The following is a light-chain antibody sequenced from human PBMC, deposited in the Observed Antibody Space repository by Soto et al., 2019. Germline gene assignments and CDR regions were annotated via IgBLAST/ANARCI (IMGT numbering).Light chain of an antibody. CDR1: QSVRSSF. V-gene: IGKV3-20*01. J-gene: IGKJ4*01. Sequence: EIVLSQSPGTLSLSPGERATLSCRASQSVRSSFLAWYQQKPGQAPRLLIYDASSRATGTPDRFSGSGSGTDFTLTISRLEPEDFAVYYCQQFSSYPLTFGGGTKVDIK. CDR2: DAS. CDR3: QQFSSYPLT.